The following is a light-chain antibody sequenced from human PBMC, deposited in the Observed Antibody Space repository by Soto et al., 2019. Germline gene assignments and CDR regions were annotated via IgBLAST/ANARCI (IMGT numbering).Light chain of an antibody. V-gene: IGKV3-20*01. CDR3: QQYGSSPTT. CDR1: QSVSSDY. CDR2: GAS. J-gene: IGKJ1*01. Sequence: EIVLTQSPGTLSLSPGERATLSCRASQSVSSDYLAWYQQKLGQAPRLLIYGASSMATGIPDKFSGSGSGKDFTLTISRLEPEDFAVYYCQQYGSSPTTFGQGTKVEIK.